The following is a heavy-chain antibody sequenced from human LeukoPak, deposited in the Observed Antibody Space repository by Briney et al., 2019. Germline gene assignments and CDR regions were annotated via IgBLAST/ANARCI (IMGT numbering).Heavy chain of an antibody. CDR1: GFTFSDYY. CDR2: ISSSGSTI. D-gene: IGHD3-3*01. J-gene: IGHJ4*02. CDR3: ARRYYDFWSGCSSFDY. Sequence: GGSLRLSCAASGFTFSDYYMSWIRRAPGKGLEWVSYISSSGSTIYYADSVKGRFTISRDNAKNSLYLQMNSLRAEDTAVYYCARRYYDFWSGCSSFDYWGQGTLVTVSS. V-gene: IGHV3-11*04.